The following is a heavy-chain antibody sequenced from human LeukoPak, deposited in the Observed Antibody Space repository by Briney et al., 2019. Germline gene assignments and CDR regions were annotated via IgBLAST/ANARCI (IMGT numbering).Heavy chain of an antibody. CDR3: ASSSVGDTYRLDN. Sequence: GGSLRLSCAASGFTFSSYGMHWVRQAPGKGLEWVAVIWYDGSNKYYADSVKGRFTISRDNSKNTLYLQMNGLRGEDTALYYCASSSVGDTYRLDNWGQGTLVTVSP. D-gene: IGHD3-16*01. J-gene: IGHJ4*02. CDR2: IWYDGSNK. CDR1: GFTFSSYG. V-gene: IGHV3-33*01.